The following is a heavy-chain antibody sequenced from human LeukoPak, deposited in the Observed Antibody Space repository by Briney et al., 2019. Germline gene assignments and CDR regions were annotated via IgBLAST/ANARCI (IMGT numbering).Heavy chain of an antibody. CDR1: GGSISSYY. V-gene: IGHV4-4*07. CDR3: ASYSVVVDMDV. Sequence: SETLSLTCTVSGGSISSYYWSWIRQPAGKGLEWIGSIYHSGSTYYNPSLKSRVTISVDTSKNQFSLKLSSVTAADTAVYYCASYSVVVDMDVWGKGTTVTVSS. D-gene: IGHD2-2*01. J-gene: IGHJ6*03. CDR2: IYHSGST.